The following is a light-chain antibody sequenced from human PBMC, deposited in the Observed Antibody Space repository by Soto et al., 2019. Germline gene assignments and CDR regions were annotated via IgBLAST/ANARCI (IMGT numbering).Light chain of an antibody. J-gene: IGLJ1*01. Sequence: QSALTQPASVSGSPGQSITISCTGSSNDIGAYKYVSWYQQYPGKAPKLIIFEVSNRPSGVSNRFSGSKSGNTASLTIAGLQAEDEGDYHCSSYTTGSTLYVFGGGTKLTVL. CDR3: SSYTTGSTLYV. CDR1: SNDIGAYKY. CDR2: EVS. V-gene: IGLV2-14*01.